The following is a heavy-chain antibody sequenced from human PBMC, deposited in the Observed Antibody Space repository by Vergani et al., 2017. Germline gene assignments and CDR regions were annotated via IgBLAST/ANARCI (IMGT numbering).Heavy chain of an antibody. J-gene: IGHJ6*03. CDR1: GGSFSGYY. CDR3: ARAGGHRSYYYMDV. V-gene: IGHV4-34*01. D-gene: IGHD1-14*01. Sequence: QVQLQESGPGLVKPSETLSLTCAVYGGSFSGYYWNWIRQPPGKGLEWIGEINHSGSTNYNPSLKSRVTISVDTSKNQFSLKLSSVTAADTAVYYCARAGGHRSYYYMDVWGKGTTVTVSS. CDR2: INHSGST.